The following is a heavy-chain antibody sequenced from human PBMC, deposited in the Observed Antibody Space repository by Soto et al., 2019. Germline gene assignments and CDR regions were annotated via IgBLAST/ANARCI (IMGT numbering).Heavy chain of an antibody. CDR1: GGSFSGSY. V-gene: IGHV4-34*01. CDR3: ARGGKDYGDYSYYYYGMDV. D-gene: IGHD4-17*01. CDR2: INHSGST. Sequence: PSETLSLTCAVYGGSFSGSYWSWIRQPPGKGLEWIGEINHSGSTNYNPSLKSRVTISVDTSKNQFSLKLSSVTAADTAVYYCARGGKDYGDYSYYYYGMDVWGQGTTVTVSS. J-gene: IGHJ6*02.